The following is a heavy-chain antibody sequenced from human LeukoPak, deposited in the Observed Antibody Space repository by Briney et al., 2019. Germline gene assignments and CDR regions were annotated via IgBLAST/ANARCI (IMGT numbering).Heavy chain of an antibody. V-gene: IGHV3-66*02. Sequence: GGSLRLSCAASGFTVSSNYMSWVRQAPGKGLEWVSVIYSGGSTYYADSVKGRFTISRDNSKNTLYLQMNSLRAEDTAVYYCARDVIYDFWSGSKGTFDYWGQGTLVTVST. CDR2: IYSGGST. CDR1: GFTVSSNY. J-gene: IGHJ4*02. CDR3: ARDVIYDFWSGSKGTFDY. D-gene: IGHD3-3*01.